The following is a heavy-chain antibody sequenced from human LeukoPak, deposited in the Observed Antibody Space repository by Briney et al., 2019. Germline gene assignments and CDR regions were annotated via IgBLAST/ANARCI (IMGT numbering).Heavy chain of an antibody. Sequence: KPSETLSLTCAVYGGSFSGYYWSWIRQPPGKGLEWIGEINHSGSTNYNPSLKSRVTISVDTSKNQFSLKLSSVTAADTAVYYCARARRRSNWFDPWGQGTLVTVSP. J-gene: IGHJ5*02. CDR3: ARARRRSNWFDP. CDR2: INHSGST. D-gene: IGHD6-6*01. CDR1: GGSFSGYY. V-gene: IGHV4-34*01.